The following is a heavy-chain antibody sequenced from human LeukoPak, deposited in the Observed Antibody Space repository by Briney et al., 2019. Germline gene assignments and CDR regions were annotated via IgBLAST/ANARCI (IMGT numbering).Heavy chain of an antibody. D-gene: IGHD2-2*01. CDR2: INHSGST. CDR1: GGSFSGYY. J-gene: IGHJ3*02. V-gene: IGHV4-34*01. Sequence: SETLSLTCAVYGGSFSGYYWSWIRQPPGKGLEWIGEINHSGSTNYNPSLKSRVTISVDTSKNQFSLKLSSVTAADTAGYYCARGCSSTNDAFDIWGQGTMVTVSS. CDR3: ARGCSSTNDAFDI.